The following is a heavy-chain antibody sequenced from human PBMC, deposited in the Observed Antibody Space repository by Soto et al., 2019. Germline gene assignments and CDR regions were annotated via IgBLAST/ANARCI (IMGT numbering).Heavy chain of an antibody. CDR1: GGSISSSSYY. J-gene: IGHJ5*02. Sequence: PSETLSLTCTVSGGSISSSSYYWGWIRQPPGKGLEWIGSIYYSGSTYYNPSLKSRVTISVDTSKNQFSLKLSSVTAADTAVYYCARHANWFDPWGQGTLVTVSS. V-gene: IGHV4-39*01. CDR3: ARHANWFDP. CDR2: IYYSGST.